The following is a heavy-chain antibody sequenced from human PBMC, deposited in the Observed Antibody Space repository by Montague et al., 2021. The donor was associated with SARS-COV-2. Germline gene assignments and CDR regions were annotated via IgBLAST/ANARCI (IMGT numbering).Heavy chain of an antibody. V-gene: IGHV4-59*01. CDR2: IYDSRSA. CDR3: ARAYCGGDCHVGP. D-gene: IGHD2-21*02. J-gene: IGHJ5*02. CDR1: VGSISNYY. Sequence: SETLSLTCTVSVGSISNYYWTWIRQPQGKGLESIGYIYDSRSANYNPALKSRPTISVDTSNNQFSLRLSSVTAADTAVYYCARAYCGGDCHVGPWGQGILVTVSS.